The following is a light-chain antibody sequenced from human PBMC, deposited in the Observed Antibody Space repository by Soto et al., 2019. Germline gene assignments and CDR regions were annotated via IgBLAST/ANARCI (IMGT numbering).Light chain of an antibody. V-gene: IGKV1-9*01. J-gene: IGKJ5*01. CDR1: QGIISY. CDR3: QQLNSYPRIT. CDR2: AAS. Sequence: DIQMTQSPSSVSASVGDRVTITCRASQGIISYLAWYQQKPGKAPNLLIYAASTLQSGVPSRFSGSGSGTEFTLTINSLQPEDFATYYCQQLNSYPRITFGQGTRLEIK.